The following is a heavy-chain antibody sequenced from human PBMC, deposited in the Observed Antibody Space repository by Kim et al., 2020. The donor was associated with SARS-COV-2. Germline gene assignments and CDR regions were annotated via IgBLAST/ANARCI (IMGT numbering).Heavy chain of an antibody. Sequence: SETLSLTCAVSGASISPYYWSWIRQLPAKGLEWIGYVYSDTGSTTYNPSLESRVTLSVDTSKKQFSLRLTSVTAADTAVYYCARNTPGTTEDSWGQGTLVTVSS. J-gene: IGHJ4*02. V-gene: IGHV4-59*13. CDR3: ARNTPGTTEDS. D-gene: IGHD1-1*01. CDR2: VYSDTGST. CDR1: GASISPYY.